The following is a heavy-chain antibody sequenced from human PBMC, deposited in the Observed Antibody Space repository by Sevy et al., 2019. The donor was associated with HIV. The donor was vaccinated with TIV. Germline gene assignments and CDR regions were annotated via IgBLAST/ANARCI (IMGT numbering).Heavy chain of an antibody. V-gene: IGHV3-11*01. CDR2: ISSGGSLI. CDR1: EISFSDYY. D-gene: IGHD1-1*01. CDR3: TRVRYNYGSDYFDY. Sequence: GGSLRLSCAASEISFSDYYMSWIRQTPGKGLEWISYISSGGSLIYYADSVKGRFTISRGNAKNSLYLQMNSLRAEDTAVYYCTRVRYNYGSDYFDYWGQGTLVTVSS. J-gene: IGHJ4*02.